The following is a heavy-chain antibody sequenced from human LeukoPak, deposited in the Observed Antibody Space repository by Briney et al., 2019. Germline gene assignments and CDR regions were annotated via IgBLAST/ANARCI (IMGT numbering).Heavy chain of an antibody. CDR1: GGSFSGYY. CDR2: INHSGST. V-gene: IGHV4-34*01. J-gene: IGHJ5*02. CDR3: ARVRAARLKSFDP. Sequence: SETLSLTCAVYGGSFSGYYWSWIRQPPGKGLEWIGEINHSGSTNYNPSLKSRVTISVDTSKNQFSLKLSSVTAADTAVYYCARVRAARLKSFDPWGQGTLVTVSS. D-gene: IGHD6-6*01.